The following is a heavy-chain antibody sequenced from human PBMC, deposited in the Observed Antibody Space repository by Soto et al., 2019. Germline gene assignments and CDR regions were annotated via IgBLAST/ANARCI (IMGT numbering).Heavy chain of an antibody. J-gene: IGHJ5*02. D-gene: IGHD1-26*01. CDR3: ARFPSGRDPNWFDP. Sequence: GESLKISCKASGYRFANYWIGWVRQMPGKGLELMGIIYPDDSDTRYSPSFQGQVTISADKSITTAYLQWSSLKASDTAMYFCARFPSGRDPNWFDPWGQGTLVTVS. V-gene: IGHV5-51*01. CDR1: GYRFANYW. CDR2: IYPDDSDT.